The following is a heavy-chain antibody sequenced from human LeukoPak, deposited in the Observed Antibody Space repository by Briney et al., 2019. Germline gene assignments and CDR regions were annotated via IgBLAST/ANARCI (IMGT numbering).Heavy chain of an antibody. V-gene: IGHV1-69*04. D-gene: IGHD3-3*01. CDR3: ARQPEGLEHAHS. J-gene: IGHJ5*02. CDR2: IIPILGIA. Sequence: GASVKVSCKASGGTFSSYAISWVRQAPGQGLEWMGRIIPILGIANYAQKFQGRATITADKSTSTAYMELSSLRSEDTAVYYCARQPEGLEHAHSWGQGTLVTVSS. CDR1: GGTFSSYA.